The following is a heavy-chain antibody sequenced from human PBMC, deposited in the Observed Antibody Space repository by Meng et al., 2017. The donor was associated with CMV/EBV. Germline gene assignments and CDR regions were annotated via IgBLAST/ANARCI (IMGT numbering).Heavy chain of an antibody. Sequence: QEVLLLVERRWKKRVHSMKFCCKASGKTFTCYYMHWGRQAPGQGLEWMGIINPSGGSTSYAQKFQGRVTMTRDTSTSTVYMELSSLRSEDTAVYYCARESGSVGDYWGQGTLVTVSS. V-gene: IGHV1-46*01. J-gene: IGHJ4*02. CDR2: INPSGGST. CDR1: GKTFTCYY. CDR3: ARESGSVGDY. D-gene: IGHD1-26*01.